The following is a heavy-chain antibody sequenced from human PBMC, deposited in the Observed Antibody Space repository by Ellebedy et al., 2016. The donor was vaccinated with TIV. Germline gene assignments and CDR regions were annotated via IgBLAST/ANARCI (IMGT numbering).Heavy chain of an antibody. CDR2: ISLDGGDT. CDR1: GFTFDDYA. J-gene: IGHJ4*02. D-gene: IGHD1-26*01. CDR3: AKQPGLVGAYHFDY. Sequence: PGGSLRLSCAASGFTFDDYAMNWVRQRPGKGLEWISFISLDGGDTYYADSVKGRFTISRDNSKNFVYLQMSSLGPEDSALYYCAKQPGLVGAYHFDYWGQGTQVSVSS. V-gene: IGHV3-43D*03.